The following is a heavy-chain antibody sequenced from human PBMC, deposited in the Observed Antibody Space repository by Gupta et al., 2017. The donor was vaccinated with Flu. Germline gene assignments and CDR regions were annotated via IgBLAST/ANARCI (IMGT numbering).Heavy chain of an antibody. CDR2: VDVSVNT. V-gene: IGHV4-61*02. CDR1: GGSINSGNYY. D-gene: IGHD2-21*02. J-gene: IGHJ4*02. Sequence: QVQLQESGPGLVKPAQTLSLTCTVSGGSINSGNYYWSWVRQPAGKGLEYIGRVDVSVNTNYNPSLKSRVTISIDTSKNPFSLNLNSVTAADTAVYFCVRNGNTAANWGYYFDYWGQGTLVTVSS. CDR3: VRNGNTAANWGYYFDY.